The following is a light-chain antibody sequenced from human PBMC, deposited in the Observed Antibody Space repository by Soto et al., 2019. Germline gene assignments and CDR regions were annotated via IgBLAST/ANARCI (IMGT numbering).Light chain of an antibody. CDR2: GAS. Sequence: EIVLPQSPGTLSLSPGEGATLSCRASQSISSNFLAWYQQKPGQAPRLLIYGASSRATGIPDRFSGSGSGTDFTLTISRLEPEDFAVYYCQQYGSSPPITFGQGTRLEI. J-gene: IGKJ5*01. CDR1: QSISSNF. CDR3: QQYGSSPPIT. V-gene: IGKV3-20*01.